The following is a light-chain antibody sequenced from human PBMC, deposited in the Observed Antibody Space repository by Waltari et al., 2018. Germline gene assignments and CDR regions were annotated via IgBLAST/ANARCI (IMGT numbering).Light chain of an antibody. CDR3: QHYVSLPVT. Sequence: EIVLTQSPATLSLSPGERATLSCRASQSFTRSLAWYQHRSGQANRLLIYDASTRAAGVADRFSGSGSGTDFSLTISRLEPEDFAVYYCQHYVSLPVTFGQGTRVEIK. CDR1: QSFTRS. J-gene: IGKJ1*01. V-gene: IGKV3-20*01. CDR2: DAS.